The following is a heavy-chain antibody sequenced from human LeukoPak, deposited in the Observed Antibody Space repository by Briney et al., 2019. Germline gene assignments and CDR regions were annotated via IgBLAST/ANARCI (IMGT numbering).Heavy chain of an antibody. D-gene: IGHD2-8*02. CDR3: ARAHGSAGGNWFDP. V-gene: IGHV3-21*01. J-gene: IGHJ5*02. CDR2: ISSSSSYI. Sequence: SGGSLRLSCAASGFTFSSYSMNWVRQAPGKGLEWVSSISSSSSYIYYADSVKGRFTISRDNAKNSLYLQMNSLRAEDTAVYYRARAHGSAGGNWFDPWGQGTLVTVSS. CDR1: GFTFSSYS.